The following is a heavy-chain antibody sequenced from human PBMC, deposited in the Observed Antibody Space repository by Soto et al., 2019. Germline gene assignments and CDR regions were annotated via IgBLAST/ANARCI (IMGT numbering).Heavy chain of an antibody. CDR2: INYSGST. CDR3: ARVPFHYYDSSGYYSSGGFDP. D-gene: IGHD3-22*01. Sequence: QVQLQESGPGLVKPSETLSLTCTVSGGSISSYYWSWIRQPPGKGLEWIGYINYSGSTNYNPSLKSRVTISVDTSKNQFSLKLSSVTAADTAVYYCARVPFHYYDSSGYYSSGGFDPWGQGTLVTVSS. J-gene: IGHJ5*02. CDR1: GGSISSYY. V-gene: IGHV4-59*01.